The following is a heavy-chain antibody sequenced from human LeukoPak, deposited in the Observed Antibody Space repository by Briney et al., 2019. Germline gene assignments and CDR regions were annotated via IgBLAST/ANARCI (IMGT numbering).Heavy chain of an antibody. CDR1: GFTFSSYW. CDR2: IRQDGGEK. V-gene: IGHV3-7*01. CDR3: ARTTSTTCYEK. D-gene: IGHD2-2*01. J-gene: IGHJ4*02. Sequence: PGGSLRLSCAASGFTFSSYWMTWVRQAPGKGLEWVANIRQDGGEKKYVGSVKGRFTISRDNAKNSLYLQMNSLRAEDSAVYYCARTTSTTCYEKWGQGTLVTVSS.